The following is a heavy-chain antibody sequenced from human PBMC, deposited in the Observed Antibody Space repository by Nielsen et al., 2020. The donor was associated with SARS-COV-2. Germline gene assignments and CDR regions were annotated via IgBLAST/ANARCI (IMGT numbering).Heavy chain of an antibody. V-gene: IGHV3-30*03. J-gene: IGHJ4*02. CDR3: ATLHITGTTGLDY. CDR2: ISYDGSNK. CDR1: GFTCSSYG. D-gene: IGHD1-7*01. Sequence: GESLKISCAASGFTCSSYGMHWVRHAPGKGLEWVAVISYDGSNKYYADSVKGRFTISRDNSKNTLYLQMNSLRAEDTAVYYCATLHITGTTGLDYWGQGTLVTVSS.